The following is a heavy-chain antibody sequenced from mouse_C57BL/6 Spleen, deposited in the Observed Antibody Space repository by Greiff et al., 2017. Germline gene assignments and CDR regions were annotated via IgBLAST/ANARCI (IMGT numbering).Heavy chain of an antibody. CDR3: GRGAQEDFDY. V-gene: IGHV1-61*01. Sequence: QVQLQQPGAELVRPGSSVKLSCKASGYTFTSYWMDWVKQRPGQGLEWIGNIYPSDSETHYNQKFKDKATLTVDKSSSTAYMQLSSLTAEDSAVYYCGRGAQEDFDYWGQGTTLTVSS. J-gene: IGHJ2*01. CDR1: GYTFTSYW. CDR2: IYPSDSET.